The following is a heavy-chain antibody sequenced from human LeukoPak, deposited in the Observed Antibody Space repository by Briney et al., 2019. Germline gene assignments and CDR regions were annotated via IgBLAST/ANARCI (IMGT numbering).Heavy chain of an antibody. J-gene: IGHJ4*02. CDR3: AKDLGSYFDY. Sequence: GGSLRLSCAASGFTFSSYGMHWVRQAPGKGLEWVAFIRYNGSNKYYADSVKGRFTISRDNSKNTLYLQMNSLRAEDTAVYYCAKDLGSYFDYWGQGTLVTVSS. V-gene: IGHV3-30*02. CDR2: IRYNGSNK. D-gene: IGHD3-16*01. CDR1: GFTFSSYG.